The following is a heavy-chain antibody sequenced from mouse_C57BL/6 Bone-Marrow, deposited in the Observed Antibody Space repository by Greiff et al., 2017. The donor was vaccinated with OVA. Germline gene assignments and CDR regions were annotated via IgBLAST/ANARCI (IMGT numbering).Heavy chain of an antibody. V-gene: IGHV1-50*01. CDR3: ARPYYYGSSWYYFDY. Sequence: QVQLQQPGAELVKPGASVKLSCKASGYTFTSYWMQWVKQRPGQGLEWIGEIDPSDSYTNYNQKFKGKATLTVDTSSSTAYMQLSSLTSEDSAVYYCARPYYYGSSWYYFDYWGQGTTLTVSS. CDR2: IDPSDSYT. D-gene: IGHD1-1*01. J-gene: IGHJ2*01. CDR1: GYTFTSYW.